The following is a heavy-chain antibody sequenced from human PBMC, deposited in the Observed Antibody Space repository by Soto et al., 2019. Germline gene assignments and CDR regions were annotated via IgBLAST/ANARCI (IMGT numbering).Heavy chain of an antibody. CDR1: VDSMTNDY. CDR2: IYYSGKT. D-gene: IGHD2-8*01. V-gene: IGHV4-59*01. J-gene: IGHJ4*02. CDR3: ARYYLGGNFDS. Sequence: SETLSLTCIVSVDSMTNDYGTWFRRPPGKGLEWICYIYYSGKTDYNPSLQSRVSISIDTSRKEFSLNLSSVTAADTAMYYCARYYLGGNFDSWGQGTLVTVSS.